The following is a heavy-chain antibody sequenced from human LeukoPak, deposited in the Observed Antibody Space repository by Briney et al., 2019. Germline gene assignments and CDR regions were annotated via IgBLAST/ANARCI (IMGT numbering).Heavy chain of an antibody. CDR3: ARGNYYGMDV. V-gene: IGHV3-74*01. CDR2: INSDGTTT. Sequence: GGSLRLSCAAFGFTFSRYWMHWVRQAPGKGLLWVSSINSDGTTTYYADSVKGRFTISRDNAKNTLYLQVNSLRAEDTAVYYCARGNYYGMDVWGQGTPVTVSS. J-gene: IGHJ6*02. CDR1: GFTFSRYW.